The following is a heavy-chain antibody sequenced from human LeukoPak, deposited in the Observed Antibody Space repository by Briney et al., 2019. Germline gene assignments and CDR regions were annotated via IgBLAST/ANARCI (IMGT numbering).Heavy chain of an antibody. V-gene: IGHV6-1*01. CDR3: ARQFGNYMAY. J-gene: IGHJ4*02. D-gene: IGHD3-16*01. CDR1: GGSVSSNSAA. CDR2: TYYRSKWYN. Sequence: SQTLSLTCAISGGSVSSNSAARHWIRQSPSRGLEWLGRTYYRSKWYNEYAVSVKSRITINPDTSKNQFSLQLNSVTPEDTAVYYCARQFGNYMAYWGQGTLVTVSS.